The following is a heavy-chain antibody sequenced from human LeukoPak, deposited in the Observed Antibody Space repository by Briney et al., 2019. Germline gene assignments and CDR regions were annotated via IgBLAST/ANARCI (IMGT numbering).Heavy chain of an antibody. D-gene: IGHD5-12*01. J-gene: IGHJ4*02. CDR1: GFTLRSYD. CDR2: TSGSGGNT. CDR3: AKEYSGYDFDY. Sequence: GGSLRLSCAASGFTLRSYDMSWVRQAPGKGLEWVAATSGSGGNTYYADSVKGRFTISRDNSKSTLYLQMNSLRAEDTAVYYCAKEYSGYDFDYWGQGTLVTVS. V-gene: IGHV3-23*01.